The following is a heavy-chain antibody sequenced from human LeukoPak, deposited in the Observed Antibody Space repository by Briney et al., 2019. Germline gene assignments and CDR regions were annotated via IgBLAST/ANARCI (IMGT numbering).Heavy chain of an antibody. CDR3: AKDGEIVVVPAALDY. J-gene: IGHJ4*02. CDR1: GFTFSSYG. Sequence: PGGSLRLSCAASGFTFSSYGMHWVRQAPGKGLEWVAVISYDGSNKYYADSVKGRFTISRGNSKNTLYLQMNSLRAEDTAVYYCAKDGEIVVVPAALDYWGQGTLVTVSS. V-gene: IGHV3-30*18. D-gene: IGHD2-2*01. CDR2: ISYDGSNK.